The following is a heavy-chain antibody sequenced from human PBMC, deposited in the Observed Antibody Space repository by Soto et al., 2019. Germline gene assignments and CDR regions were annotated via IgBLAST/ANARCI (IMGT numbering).Heavy chain of an antibody. CDR2: INPSNGGT. CDR1: GYTFSDFY. CDR3: ASAAVTGTAGLDF. J-gene: IGHJ4*02. V-gene: IGHV1-2*02. Sequence: ASVKVSCKASGYTFSDFYMHWVRQAPGQGLEWMGWINPSNGGTKYAEKFQGRVTMTRGTSISTAYVELSRLTSDDTAVYYCASAAVTGTAGLDFWDQGTLVTVSS. D-gene: IGHD6-19*01.